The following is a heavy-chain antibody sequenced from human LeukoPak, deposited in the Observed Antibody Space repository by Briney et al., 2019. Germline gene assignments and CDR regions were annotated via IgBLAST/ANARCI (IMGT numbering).Heavy chain of an antibody. CDR1: GGSISSGGNY. D-gene: IGHD1-1*01. V-gene: IGHV4-31*03. Sequence: SETLSLTCTVSGGSISSGGNYWTWIRQNPGKGLEWIGYINYSGNAYYNPSLKSRVTISVGTSKNQFSLKLSSVTAAGTAVYYCARNELISSNYYYYGMDVWGQGTTVTVSS. CDR2: INYSGNA. J-gene: IGHJ6*02. CDR3: ARNELISSNYYYYGMDV.